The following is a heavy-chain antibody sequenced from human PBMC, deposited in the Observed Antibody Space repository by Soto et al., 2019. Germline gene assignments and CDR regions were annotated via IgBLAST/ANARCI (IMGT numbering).Heavy chain of an antibody. D-gene: IGHD2-8*01. J-gene: IGHJ4*02. CDR3: ARPYCTNGVCYYYFDH. CDR2: IYYDGSNK. CDR1: GFTFSTYA. Sequence: QVQLVESGGGVVQPGRYLRLSCVASGFTFSTYAMQWVRQAPGKGLEWVAVIYYDGSNKYYADSVKGRFTISRDNSKHTLYLQMNSLRAEDTAVYYCARPYCTNGVCYYYFDHWGQGTLVTVSS. V-gene: IGHV3-33*01.